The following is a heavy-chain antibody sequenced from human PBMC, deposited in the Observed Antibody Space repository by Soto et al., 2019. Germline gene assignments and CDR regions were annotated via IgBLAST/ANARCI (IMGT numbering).Heavy chain of an antibody. D-gene: IGHD1-7*01. CDR3: ARQGITGTTGKNYYYYGMDV. V-gene: IGHV5-10-1*01. J-gene: IGHJ6*02. CDR2: IDPSDSYT. Sequence: GESLKISCNGSGYSFTSYWISWVRQMPWKGLEWMGRIDPSDSYTNYSPSFQGHVTISADKSISTAYLQWSSLKASDTAMYYCARQGITGTTGKNYYYYGMDVWGQGTTVTVSS. CDR1: GYSFTSYW.